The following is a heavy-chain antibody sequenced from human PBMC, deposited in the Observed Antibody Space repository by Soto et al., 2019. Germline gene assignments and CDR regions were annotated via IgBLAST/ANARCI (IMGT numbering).Heavy chain of an antibody. CDR1: GYTFSGYY. V-gene: IGHV1-2*04. J-gene: IGHJ6*02. CDR2: INPNTGVT. CDR3: AREVAASGDYGMDV. D-gene: IGHD6-19*01. Sequence: QVQLVQSGAQVKKPGASVKVSCKASGYTFSGYYIHWVRQAPGQGLEWMGWINPNTGVTNYAQKFEVWLTMTRDTSLSTAYMELRRLKSDDTALYYCAREVAASGDYGMDVWGQGTSVTVSS.